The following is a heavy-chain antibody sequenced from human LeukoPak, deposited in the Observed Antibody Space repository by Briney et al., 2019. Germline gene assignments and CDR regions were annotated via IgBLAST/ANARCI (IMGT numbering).Heavy chain of an antibody. CDR1: RGSLSSSSYY. CDR3: ARLSFGWYPFDY. CDR2: IYYSGST. Sequence: SETLSLTCTVSRGSLSSSSYYWGWIRQPPGKGLEWIGSIYYSGSTYYNPSLKSRVTISVDTSKNQFSLKLSSVTAADIAVYYCARLSFGWYPFDYWGQGTLVTVSS. J-gene: IGHJ4*02. D-gene: IGHD6-19*01. V-gene: IGHV4-39*01.